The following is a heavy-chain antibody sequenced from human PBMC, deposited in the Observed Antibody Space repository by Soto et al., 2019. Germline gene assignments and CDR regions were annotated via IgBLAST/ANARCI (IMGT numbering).Heavy chain of an antibody. D-gene: IGHD3-3*01. CDR3: ARGISRVVDAFDI. CDR1: GGSISSYY. J-gene: IGHJ3*02. Sequence: SETLSLTCTVSGGSISSYYWSWIRQPPGKGLEWIGYIYYSGSTNYNPSLKSRVTISVDTSKNQFSLKLSSVTAADTAVYYCARGISRVVDAFDIWGQGTMVTVSS. CDR2: IYYSGST. V-gene: IGHV4-59*01.